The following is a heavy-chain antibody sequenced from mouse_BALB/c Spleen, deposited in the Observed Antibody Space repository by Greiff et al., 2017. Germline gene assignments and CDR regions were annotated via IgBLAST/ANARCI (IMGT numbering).Heavy chain of an antibody. V-gene: IGHV14-1*02. CDR1: GFNIKDYY. D-gene: IGHD2-1*01. CDR2: IDPENGNT. CDR3: ARGGGNYDAMDD. Sequence: EVQLLQSGAELVRPGALVKLSCKASGFNIKDYYMHWVKQRPEQGLEWIGWIDPENGNTIYDPKFQGKASITADTSSKTAYLQLSSLTSEDTAVYYCARGGGNYDAMDDWGQGTSVTVSS. J-gene: IGHJ4*01.